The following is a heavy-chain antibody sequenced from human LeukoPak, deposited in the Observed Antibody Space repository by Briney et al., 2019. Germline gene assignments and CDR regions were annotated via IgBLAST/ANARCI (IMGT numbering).Heavy chain of an antibody. D-gene: IGHD2-2*01. CDR2: IIPIFGTA. V-gene: IGHV1-69*13. CDR1: GGTFSSYA. CDR3: AREGYCSRTSCYGYY. J-gene: IGHJ4*02. Sequence: SVKVSCKASGGTFSSYAISWVRQAPGQGLEWMGGIIPIFGTANYAQKFQGRVTITADEPTSTACMELSSLRSEDTAVYYCAREGYCSRTSCYGYYWGQGTLVTVSS.